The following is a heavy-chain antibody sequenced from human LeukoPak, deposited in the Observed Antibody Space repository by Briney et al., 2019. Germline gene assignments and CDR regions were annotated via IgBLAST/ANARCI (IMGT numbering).Heavy chain of an antibody. CDR1: GFTFSSYA. Sequence: PGGSLRLSCAASGFTFSSYAMSWVRQAPGKGLEWVSAISGSGGSTYYADSVKGRFTISRDHSKNTVYLQMNSLRAEDTAVYYCARDKKYYYDSNGMDVWGQGTTVTVTS. J-gene: IGHJ6*02. V-gene: IGHV3-23*01. CDR2: ISGSGGST. CDR3: ARDKKYYYDSNGMDV. D-gene: IGHD3-22*01.